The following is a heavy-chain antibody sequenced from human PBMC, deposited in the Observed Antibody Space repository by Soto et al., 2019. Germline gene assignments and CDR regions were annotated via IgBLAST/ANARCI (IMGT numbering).Heavy chain of an antibody. J-gene: IGHJ4*02. V-gene: IGHV1-8*01. CDR3: VRNPANTGYFEY. CDR1: AYTFTNYD. Sequence: QVQLVQSGAEVKKPGASVKVSCKASAYTFTNYDINWVRQAPGQGLEWMGWMDPNTGNTGYARKFQGRLTLTRDTSISTAYLELSSLTSEDTADYYCVRNPANTGYFEYWGQGTLVIVSS. CDR2: MDPNTGNT. D-gene: IGHD1-1*01.